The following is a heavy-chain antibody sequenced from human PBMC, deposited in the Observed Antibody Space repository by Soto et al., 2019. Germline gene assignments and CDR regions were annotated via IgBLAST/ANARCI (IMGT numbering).Heavy chain of an antibody. V-gene: IGHV4-4*02. Sequence: QVQLQESGPGLVKPSGTLSLTCAVSGGSISSSYWWSWVRQPPGKGLEWIGEMYHTGSTNYNPSLKNRVXXSXDXXKNQFSLRVSSVTAADTAVYYCPRKQWVVPNWFDPWGQGILVAVSS. CDR2: MYHTGST. D-gene: IGHD6-19*01. J-gene: IGHJ5*02. CDR3: PRKQWVVPNWFDP. CDR1: GGSISSSYW.